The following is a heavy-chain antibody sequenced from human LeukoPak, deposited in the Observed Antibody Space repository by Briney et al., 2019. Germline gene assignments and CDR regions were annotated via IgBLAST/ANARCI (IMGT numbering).Heavy chain of an antibody. J-gene: IGHJ5*02. D-gene: IGHD3-10*01. CDR3: ARDSTLLWFGELLLEDWFDP. V-gene: IGHV1-46*01. Sequence: ASVKVSCKASGYTFTSYYMHWVRQAPGQGLEWMGIINPSGGSTSYAQKFQGRVTMTRDMSTSTVYMELSSLRSEDTAVYYCARDSTLLWFGELLLEDWFDPWGQGTLVTVSS. CDR1: GYTFTSYY. CDR2: INPSGGST.